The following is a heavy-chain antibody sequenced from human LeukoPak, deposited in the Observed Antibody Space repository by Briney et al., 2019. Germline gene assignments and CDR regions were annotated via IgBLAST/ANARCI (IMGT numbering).Heavy chain of an antibody. J-gene: IGHJ4*02. CDR1: GFTFSDYY. CDR3: ARDLTYYYDSSGCPGY. D-gene: IGHD3-22*01. Sequence: GGSLRLSCAASGFTFSDYYMSWICQAPGKGLEWVSYISSSGSTIYYADSVKGRFTISRDNAKNSLYLQMNSLRAEDTAVYYCARDLTYYYDSSGCPGYWGQGTLVTVSS. V-gene: IGHV3-11*01. CDR2: ISSSGSTI.